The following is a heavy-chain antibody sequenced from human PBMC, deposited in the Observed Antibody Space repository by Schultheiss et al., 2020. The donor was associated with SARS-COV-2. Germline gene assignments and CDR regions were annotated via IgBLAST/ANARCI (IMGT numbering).Heavy chain of an antibody. Sequence: SETLSLTCTVSGGSISSYYWSWIRQPPGKGLEWIGYIYYSGSTNYNPSLKSRVTISVDTSKNQFSLKLSSVTAADTAVYYCARGITMVRGVIITLFDCWGQGTLVTVSS. CDR2: IYYSGST. CDR1: GGSISSYY. J-gene: IGHJ4*02. D-gene: IGHD3-10*01. CDR3: ARGITMVRGVIITLFDC. V-gene: IGHV4-59*01.